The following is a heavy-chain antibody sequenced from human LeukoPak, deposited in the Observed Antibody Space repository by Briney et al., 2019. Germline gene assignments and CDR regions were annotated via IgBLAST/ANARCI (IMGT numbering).Heavy chain of an antibody. J-gene: IGHJ4*02. CDR1: EFTFSDYS. V-gene: IGHV3-21*01. CDR3: ARVGRGGNSYGYIDD. D-gene: IGHD5-18*01. Sequence: GSLRLSCVGSEFTFSDYSMNWVRQAPGKGLEWVASISSGGRYIYSADSVEGRFTISRDNAQNSLFLQMNSLRVEDTAVYYCARVGRGGNSYGYIDDWGQGTLVTVSS. CDR2: ISSGGRYI.